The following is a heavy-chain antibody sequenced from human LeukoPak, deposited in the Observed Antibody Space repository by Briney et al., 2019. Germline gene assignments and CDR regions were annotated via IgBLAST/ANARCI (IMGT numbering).Heavy chain of an antibody. V-gene: IGHV1-2*02. CDR2: INPNSGGT. Sequence: VASVKVSCKASGYTFTGCYMHWVRQAPGQGLEWMGWINPNSGGTNYAQKFQGRVTMTRDTSISTAYMELSRLRSDDTAVYYCAREYYGSGLNFGYWGQGTLVTVSS. D-gene: IGHD3-10*01. CDR3: AREYYGSGLNFGY. CDR1: GYTFTGCY. J-gene: IGHJ4*02.